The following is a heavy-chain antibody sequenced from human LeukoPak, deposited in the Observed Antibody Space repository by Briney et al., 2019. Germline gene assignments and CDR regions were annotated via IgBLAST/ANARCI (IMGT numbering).Heavy chain of an antibody. D-gene: IGHD5-24*01. CDR1: GGTFSSYA. V-gene: IGHV1-69*13. J-gene: IGHJ5*02. Sequence: SVKVSCKASGGTFSSYAINWVRQAPGHGLEWMGGIIPMFGTHNYAQKFQGRVTITADESTSTAYMELSSLRSEDTAVYYCARDNSVRDEAWWFNPWGQGTLVTVSS. CDR2: IIPMFGTH. CDR3: ARDNSVRDEAWWFNP.